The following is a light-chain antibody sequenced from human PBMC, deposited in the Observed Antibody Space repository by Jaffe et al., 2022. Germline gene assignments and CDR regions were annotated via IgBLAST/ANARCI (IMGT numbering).Light chain of an antibody. CDR3: VQALQTPIT. CDR2: LGS. J-gene: IGKJ5*01. Sequence: DILMTQSPLSLPVTPGEPASISCRSSQSLLHSDGYNYLDWYLQKPGQSPQLLIYLGSNRASGVPDRCSGSGSGTNFTLKISRVETEDVGVYYCVQALQTPITFGQGTRLEIK. CDR1: QSLLHSDGYNY. V-gene: IGKV2-28*01.